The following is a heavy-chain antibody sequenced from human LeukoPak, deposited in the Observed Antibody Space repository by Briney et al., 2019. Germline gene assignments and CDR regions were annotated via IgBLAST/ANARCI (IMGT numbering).Heavy chain of an antibody. D-gene: IGHD3-10*01. Sequence: GGSLRLSCAASGFTFSSYNMNWVRQAPGKGLEWVSSISSSTSYIYYADSVKGRFTISRDNAKNSLYLQMNSLRAEDTAVYYCARDPQFVRGDYYLDYWGQGTLVTVSS. V-gene: IGHV3-21*01. CDR1: GFTFSSYN. CDR2: ISSSTSYI. CDR3: ARDPQFVRGDYYLDY. J-gene: IGHJ4*02.